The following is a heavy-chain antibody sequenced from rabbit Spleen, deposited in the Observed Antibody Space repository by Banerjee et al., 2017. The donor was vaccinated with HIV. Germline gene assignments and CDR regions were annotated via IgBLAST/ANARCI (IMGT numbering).Heavy chain of an antibody. D-gene: IGHD1-1*01. CDR1: GFSFSSGYD. CDR2: IVAGSGST. V-gene: IGHV1S45*01. CDR3: ARAGWLDYNYPAMDL. J-gene: IGHJ3*01. Sequence: QEQLVESGGGLVKPGASLTLICTASGFSFSSGYDMYWVRLAPGKGLEWIGCIVAGSGSTYYAIWAKGRFTITKPSSTTVTLQMTSLTAADTATYFCARAGWLDYNYPAMDLWGPGTLVTVS.